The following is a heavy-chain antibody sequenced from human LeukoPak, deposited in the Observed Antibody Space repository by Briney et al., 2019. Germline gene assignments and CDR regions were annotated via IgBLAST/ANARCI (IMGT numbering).Heavy chain of an antibody. CDR2: IYYSGST. J-gene: IGHJ4*02. D-gene: IGHD4-11*01. Sequence: SETLSLTCTVSGGSISSSSYYWGWIRQPPGKGLEWIGSIYYSGSTYYNPSLKSRVTISVDTSKNQFSLKLSSVTAADTAVYYCARLQGSVDDYSNSYFDYWGQGTLVTVSS. CDR3: ARLQGSVDDYSNSYFDY. V-gene: IGHV4-39*07. CDR1: GGSISSSSYY.